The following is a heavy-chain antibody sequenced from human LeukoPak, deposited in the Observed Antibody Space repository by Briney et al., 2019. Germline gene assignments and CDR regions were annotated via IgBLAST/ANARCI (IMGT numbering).Heavy chain of an antibody. CDR1: GGSISSINW. CDR3: ARESSPKSLVY. V-gene: IGHV4-4*02. CDR2: IDHSGST. J-gene: IGHJ4*02. Sequence: SGTLSLTCAVSGGSISSINWWSWVRQPPGKGREWIGEIDHSGSTNYNPSLKSRVTISVDKSKNQFPLKLSSVTAADTAVYYCARESSPKSLVYWGQRTLVTVSS.